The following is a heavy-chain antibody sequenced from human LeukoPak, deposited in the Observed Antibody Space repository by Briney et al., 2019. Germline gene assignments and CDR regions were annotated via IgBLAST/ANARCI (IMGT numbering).Heavy chain of an antibody. V-gene: IGHV3-23*01. D-gene: IGHD3-10*01. CDR1: GFSFMNYA. Sequence: PGGSLRLSCAGSGFSFMNYAMSWVRQAPGKGLEWVSAISGSGGRTYYADSVKGRFTISRDNSKNTLYLQMNSLRAEDTAVYNCAKGDFYGSGRDYYYYMDVWGKGTTVTISS. CDR3: AKGDFYGSGRDYYYYMDV. CDR2: ISGSGGRT. J-gene: IGHJ6*03.